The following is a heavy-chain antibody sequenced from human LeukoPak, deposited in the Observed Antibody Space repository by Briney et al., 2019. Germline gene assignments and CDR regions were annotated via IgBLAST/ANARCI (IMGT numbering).Heavy chain of an antibody. V-gene: IGHV3-30-3*01. Sequence: GGSLRLSCVASAFTFSSYAIHWDRQAPGKGLEWVAVISYDGSNKYYADSVKGRFTISRDNSKNTVYLQMNSLRADDTAVYYCARDQMAASGNLDPYFDYWGQGTLVTVSS. J-gene: IGHJ4*02. CDR1: AFTFSSYA. D-gene: IGHD1-26*01. CDR2: ISYDGSNK. CDR3: ARDQMAASGNLDPYFDY.